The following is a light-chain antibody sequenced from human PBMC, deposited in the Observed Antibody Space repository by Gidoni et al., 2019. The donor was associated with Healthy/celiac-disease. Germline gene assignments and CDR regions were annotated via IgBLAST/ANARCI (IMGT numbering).Light chain of an antibody. V-gene: IGKV3-20*01. Sequence: EIVLTQSPGTLSLSPGERATLSCRASQSVSNNYLAWYQQKPGQAPRLHIYGASSRATGIPKRFSGSGSGTDFTLAISRLEPEDFAVYYCQQYGNSPYTCGQGTKLDIK. J-gene: IGKJ2*01. CDR1: QSVSNNY. CDR3: QQYGNSPYT. CDR2: GAS.